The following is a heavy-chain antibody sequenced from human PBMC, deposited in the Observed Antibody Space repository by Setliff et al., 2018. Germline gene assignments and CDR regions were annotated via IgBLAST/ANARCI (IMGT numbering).Heavy chain of an antibody. CDR3: RLAHCNTTSCEEALDF. V-gene: IGHV4-34*01. Sequence: SETLSLTCAVYGDSLSDYYWSWIRQAPGKGPEWIEEINHRGSTNYSPSLRSRVTISVDTSKNQFSLILRSVTAADTAVYYFRLAHCNTTSCEEALDFWGQGTLVTVSS. D-gene: IGHD2-2*01. J-gene: IGHJ4*02. CDR1: GDSLSDYY. CDR2: INHRGST.